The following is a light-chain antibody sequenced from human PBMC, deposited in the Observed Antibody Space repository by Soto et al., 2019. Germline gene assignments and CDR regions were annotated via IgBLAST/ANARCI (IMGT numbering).Light chain of an antibody. CDR1: QSVSSS. CDR2: DTS. V-gene: IGKV3-11*01. J-gene: IGKJ5*01. CDR3: QKRTNWRIT. Sequence: EIVFTQVPAGLCLSPGERATVSWRASQSVSSSLAWYQQKPGQSPRLLLYDTSNRATGIPARFSGSGSGTDFTLTISSLQPEDFAVYYCQKRTNWRITFGQGTQLEIK.